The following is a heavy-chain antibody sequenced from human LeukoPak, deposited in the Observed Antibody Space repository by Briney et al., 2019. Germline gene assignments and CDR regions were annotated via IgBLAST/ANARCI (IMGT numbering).Heavy chain of an antibody. CDR2: ISGSGGST. V-gene: IGHV3-23*01. J-gene: IGHJ4*02. Sequence: GGSLRLSCAASGFTFSSYAMSWVRQAPGKGLEWVSAISGSGGSTYYADSVKGRFTISRDSAKNSLYLQMNSLRAEDTAVYYCARDARYCSSANCYFDYWGQGTLVTVSS. D-gene: IGHD2-2*01. CDR1: GFTFSSYA. CDR3: ARDARYCSSANCYFDY.